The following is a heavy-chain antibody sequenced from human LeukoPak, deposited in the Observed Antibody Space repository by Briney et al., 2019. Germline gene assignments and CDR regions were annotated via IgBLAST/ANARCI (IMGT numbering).Heavy chain of an antibody. CDR2: INSDGSST. CDR1: GFTFSSYW. J-gene: IGHJ4*02. Sequence: GGSLRLSCAASGFTFSSYWMHWVRQAPGKGLVWVSRINSDGSSTSYADSVKGRFTISRDNAKNTLYLQMNSLRAEDTAVYYCANRYCSSTSCRPFDYWGQGTLVTVSS. V-gene: IGHV3-74*01. CDR3: ANRYCSSTSCRPFDY. D-gene: IGHD2-2*01.